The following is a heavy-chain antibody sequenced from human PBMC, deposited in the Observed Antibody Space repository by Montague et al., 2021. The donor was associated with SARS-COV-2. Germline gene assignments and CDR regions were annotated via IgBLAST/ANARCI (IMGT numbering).Heavy chain of an antibody. CDR3: VRDPGMNSLDI. Sequence: SLRLSCAASGFSFSSFSMHWVRQAPGKGLESLAVVSTDVNEKYYSGSVRGRFTISRDNSKNTVSLQVNSLRVEDTAVYYCVRDPGMNSLDIWGQGTRVTVSS. V-gene: IGHV3-30*04. CDR2: VSTDVNEK. CDR1: GFSFSSFS. D-gene: IGHD2/OR15-2a*01. J-gene: IGHJ3*02.